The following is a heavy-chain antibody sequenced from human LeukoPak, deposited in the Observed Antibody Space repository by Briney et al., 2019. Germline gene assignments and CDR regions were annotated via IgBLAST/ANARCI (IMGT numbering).Heavy chain of an antibody. CDR3: ARSVPDYTRFDY. CDR2: FKTKYHQV. V-gene: IGHV3-23*05. CDR1: GFTFSDYA. J-gene: IGHJ4*02. Sequence: GGALRLSCAASGFTFSDYAMNWVRQAPGKGLEWVSTFKTKYHQVYYAESVRGRFTISTDNSRNTVFLQMNSLRADDMALYYCARSVPDYTRFDYWGQGALVTVSS. D-gene: IGHD4-11*01.